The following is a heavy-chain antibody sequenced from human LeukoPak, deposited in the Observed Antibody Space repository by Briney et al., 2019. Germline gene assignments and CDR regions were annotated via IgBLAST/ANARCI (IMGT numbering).Heavy chain of an antibody. Sequence: GGSLRLSCAASGFTFSSYEMNWVRQAPGKGLEWVSYISSSGSTIYYADSVKGRFTISRDNAKNSLYLQMNSLRAEDTAVYYCASSGLNYYYMAVWAKGTTVTV. CDR2: ISSSGSTI. J-gene: IGHJ6*03. CDR3: ASSGLNYYYMAV. CDR1: GFTFSSYE. V-gene: IGHV3-48*03.